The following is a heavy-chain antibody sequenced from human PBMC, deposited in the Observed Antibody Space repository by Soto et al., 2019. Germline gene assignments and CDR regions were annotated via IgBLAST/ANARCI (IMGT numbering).Heavy chain of an antibody. D-gene: IGHD2-15*01. CDR1: GGTFSSYA. Sequence: QVQLVQSGAEVKKPGSSVKVSCKASGGTFSSYAISWVRQSPGQGLEWMGGIIPIFGTANYAQKFQGRVTITADQATSTAYMELSSLSSEDTAVYYCARDSSGYCSGGSCYSWWFDPGGQGTLVTVSS. V-gene: IGHV1-69*19. CDR2: IIPIFGTA. J-gene: IGHJ5*02. CDR3: ARDSSGYCSGGSCYSWWFDP.